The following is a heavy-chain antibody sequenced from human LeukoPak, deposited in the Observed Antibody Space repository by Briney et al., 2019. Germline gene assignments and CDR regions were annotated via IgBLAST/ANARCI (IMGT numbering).Heavy chain of an antibody. D-gene: IGHD5-18*01. V-gene: IGHV1-46*01. CDR1: GYTFTSYY. CDR2: INPSGGST. CDR3: ARSDTAMVFDY. J-gene: IGHJ4*02. Sequence: ASVKVSCKASGYTFTSYYMHWVRQAPGQGLEWMGIINPSGGSTSYAQKFQGRVTMTRDTSTSTVYMEPSSLRSEDTAVYYCARSDTAMVFDYWGQGTLVTVSS.